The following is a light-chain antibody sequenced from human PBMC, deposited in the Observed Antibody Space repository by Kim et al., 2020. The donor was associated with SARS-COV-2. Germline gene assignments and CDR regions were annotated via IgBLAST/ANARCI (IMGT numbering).Light chain of an antibody. CDR1: SSDVGAYNY. CDR3: CSYAGSYTSYL. Sequence: QSVTISCTGTSSDVGAYNYVSWYQQHPGKAPKLMIYDVSKRPSGVPDRFSGSKSGNTASLTISGLQAGDEADYYCCSYAGSYTSYLFGSGTKVTVL. J-gene: IGLJ1*01. V-gene: IGLV2-11*01. CDR2: DVS.